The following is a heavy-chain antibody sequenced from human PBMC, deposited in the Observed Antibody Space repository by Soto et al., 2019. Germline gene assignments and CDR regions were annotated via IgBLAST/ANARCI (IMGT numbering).Heavy chain of an antibody. CDR1: GYSFTSYW. J-gene: IGHJ5*02. V-gene: IGHV5-10-1*01. Sequence: GESLKISCKGSGYSFTSYWISWVRQMPGKGLEWMGRIDPSDSYTNYSPSFQGHVTISADKSISTAYLQWSSLKASDTAMYYCATVLRLGATTINWFDPWGQGTLVTVSS. CDR3: ATVLRLGATTINWFDP. CDR2: IDPSDSYT. D-gene: IGHD1-26*01.